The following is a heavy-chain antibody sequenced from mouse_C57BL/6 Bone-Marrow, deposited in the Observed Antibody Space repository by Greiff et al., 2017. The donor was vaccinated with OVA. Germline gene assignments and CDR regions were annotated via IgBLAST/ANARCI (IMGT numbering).Heavy chain of an antibody. D-gene: IGHD2-4*01. CDR2: ISSGSSTI. CDR1: GFTFSDYG. J-gene: IGHJ3*01. CDR3: ARGDYDYGTFAY. V-gene: IGHV5-17*01. Sequence: EVKVVESGGGLVKPGGSLKLSCAASGFTFSDYGMHWVRQAPEKGLEWVAYISSGSSTIYYADTVKGRFTISRDNAKNTLFLQMTSLRSEDTAMYYCARGDYDYGTFAYWGQGTLVTVSA.